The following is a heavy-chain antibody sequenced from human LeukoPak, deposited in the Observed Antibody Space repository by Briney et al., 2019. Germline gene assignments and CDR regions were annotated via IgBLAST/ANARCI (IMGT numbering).Heavy chain of an antibody. CDR1: GFTFSSYG. V-gene: IGHV3-23*01. CDR3: AKDGPYYYGSGSYLDY. J-gene: IGHJ4*02. D-gene: IGHD3-10*01. CDR2: ISGSGGST. Sequence: GGSLRLSCAASGFTFSSYGMSWVRQAPGKGLDGVSAISGSGGSTYYADSVKGRFTISRDNSKNTLYLQMNSLRAEDTAVYYCAKDGPYYYGSGSYLDYWGQGTLVTVSS.